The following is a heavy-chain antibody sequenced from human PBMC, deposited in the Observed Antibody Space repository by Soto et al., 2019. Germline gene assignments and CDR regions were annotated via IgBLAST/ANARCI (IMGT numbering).Heavy chain of an antibody. CDR1: GGTFSSYA. Sequence: QVQLVQSGAEVKKPGSSVKVSCKASGGTFSSYAISWVRQAPGQGLEWMGGIIPIFGTANYAQKFQGRVTITADTPTSTAYMELGRLRSEDTAVYYCAREGDCSSTSCLPYFAYWGQGNLVTVSP. D-gene: IGHD2-2*01. J-gene: IGHJ4*02. CDR3: AREGDCSSTSCLPYFAY. CDR2: IIPIFGTA. V-gene: IGHV1-69*06.